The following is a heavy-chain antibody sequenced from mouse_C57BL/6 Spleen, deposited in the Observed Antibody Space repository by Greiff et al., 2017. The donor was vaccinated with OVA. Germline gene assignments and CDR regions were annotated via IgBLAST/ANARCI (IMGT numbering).Heavy chain of an antibody. Sequence: QVQLQQPGTELVKPGASVKLSCKASGYTFTSYWMHWVKQRPGQGLEWIGNINPSNGGTNYNEKFKSKATLTVDKSSSTAYMQLSSLTSEDSAVYYCAREGYYYGSRYWYFDVWGTGTTVTVSS. CDR1: GYTFTSYW. CDR2: INPSNGGT. J-gene: IGHJ1*03. D-gene: IGHD1-1*01. CDR3: AREGYYYGSRYWYFDV. V-gene: IGHV1-53*01.